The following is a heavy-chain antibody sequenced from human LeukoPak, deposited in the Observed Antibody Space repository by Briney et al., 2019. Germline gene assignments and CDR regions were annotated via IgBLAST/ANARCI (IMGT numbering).Heavy chain of an antibody. V-gene: IGHV4-39*01. CDR1: GGSISSSSYY. D-gene: IGHD7-27*01. CDR3: ARLAGDHYYYYYMDV. CDR2: IYYSGGT. J-gene: IGHJ6*03. Sequence: SETLSLTCTVSGGSISSSSYYWGWIRQPPGKGLEWIGSIYYSGGTYYNPSLKSRVTISVDTSKNQFSLKLSSVTAADTAVYYCARLAGDHYYYYYMDVWGKGTTVTVSS.